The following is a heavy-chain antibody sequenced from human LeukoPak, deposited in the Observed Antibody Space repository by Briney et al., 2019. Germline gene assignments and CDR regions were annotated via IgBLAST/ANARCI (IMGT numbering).Heavy chain of an antibody. J-gene: IGHJ4*02. CDR1: GFTFDDYG. V-gene: IGHV3-20*04. D-gene: IGHD6-19*01. CDR3: ARRFSSGWYIGGSDY. Sequence: GGSLRLSCAASGFTFDDYGMSWVRQAPGKGLEWVSGINWNGGSTGYADSVKSRFTISRDNAKNSLYLQMNSLRAEDTALYYCARRFSSGWYIGGSDYWGQGTLVTVSS. CDR2: INWNGGST.